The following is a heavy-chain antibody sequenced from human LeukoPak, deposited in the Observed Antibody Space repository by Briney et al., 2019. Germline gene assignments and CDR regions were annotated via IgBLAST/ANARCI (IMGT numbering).Heavy chain of an antibody. CDR2: ISGSGGST. D-gene: IGHD1-1*01. V-gene: IGHV3-23*01. Sequence: GGSLRLSCAASGFTFSSYGMSWGRQAPGKGLEWVSAISGSGGSTYYADSVKGRFTISRDNSKNTLYLQMNSLRAEDMAVYYCAKRWTGTTIGQQDYWGQGTLVTVSS. CDR3: AKRWTGTTIGQQDY. CDR1: GFTFSSYG. J-gene: IGHJ4*02.